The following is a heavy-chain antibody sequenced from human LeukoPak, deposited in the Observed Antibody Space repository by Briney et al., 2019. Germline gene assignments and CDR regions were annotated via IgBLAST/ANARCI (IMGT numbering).Heavy chain of an antibody. Sequence: GGSLRLSCAASGFTVSSNYMSWVRQAPGKGLEWVSVIFSSGSTYYADSVKGRFTISRDNSKNTLYLQMNSLRDEDTAVYYCARGPISGWSADYWGQGTLVTVSS. CDR3: ARGPISGWSADY. V-gene: IGHV3-53*01. CDR2: IFSSGST. CDR1: GFTVSSNY. J-gene: IGHJ4*02. D-gene: IGHD6-19*01.